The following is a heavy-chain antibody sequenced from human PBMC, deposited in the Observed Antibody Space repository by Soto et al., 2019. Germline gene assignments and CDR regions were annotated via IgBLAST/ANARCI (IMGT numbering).Heavy chain of an antibody. CDR1: GFSFSSFA. D-gene: IGHD1-26*01. J-gene: IGHJ6*04. CDR2: IGDSGAST. V-gene: IGHV3-23*01. CDR3: AKGVELDV. Sequence: EVLLLESGGGLVQPGGSLRLSCEASGFSFSSFAMNWVRQAPGMGLEWVSAIGDSGASTYYADSVKGRFTISRDNSRNTLYLQLNSLRAEDTAVYYCAKGVELDVWGNGTTVTVSS.